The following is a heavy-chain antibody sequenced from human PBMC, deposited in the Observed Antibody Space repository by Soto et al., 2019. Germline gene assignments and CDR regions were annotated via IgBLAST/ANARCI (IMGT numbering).Heavy chain of an antibody. CDR1: GFTFSNAW. D-gene: IGHD3-22*01. J-gene: IGHJ4*02. CDR2: MKSKTDGGTT. Sequence: GGSLRLSCAASGFTFSNAWMSWVRQSPGKGLEWVGRMKSKTDGGTTDYAAPVEGRFTISRDDSKNTLYLQMNSLKTEDTAVYYCTTDIHYYDSSGYYSDYFDYWGQGTLVTAPQ. V-gene: IGHV3-15*01. CDR3: TTDIHYYDSSGYYSDYFDY.